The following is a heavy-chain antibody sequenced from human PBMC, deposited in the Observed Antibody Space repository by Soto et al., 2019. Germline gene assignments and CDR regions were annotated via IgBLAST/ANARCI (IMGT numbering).Heavy chain of an antibody. CDR3: ARTLNHYDSSGNPDY. V-gene: IGHV5-10-1*01. D-gene: IGHD3-22*01. Sequence: PGESLKISCKGSGYSFTSYWISWVRQIPGKGLEWMGRIDPSDSYTNYSPSFQGHVTISADKSISTAYLQWSSLKASDTAMYYCARTLNHYDSSGNPDYWGQGTLVTAPQ. CDR1: GYSFTSYW. CDR2: IDPSDSYT. J-gene: IGHJ4*02.